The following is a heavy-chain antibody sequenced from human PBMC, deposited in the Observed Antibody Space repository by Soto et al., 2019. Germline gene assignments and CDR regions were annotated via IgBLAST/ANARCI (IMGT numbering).Heavy chain of an antibody. CDR3: GSRGASGYEPIEY. CDR1: GVSFSGYD. V-gene: IGHV4-34*01. D-gene: IGHD5-12*01. Sequence: QVQLQQRGAGLLKPSETLSLTCAVDGVSFSGYDWSWIRQPPGKGLEWIGEINHSGSTNYTPSLTSRVTRTVGPSKNQFSLKLSSVTAADPAVYYCGSRGASGYEPIEYWGQGTLGTVSS. CDR2: INHSGST. J-gene: IGHJ4*02.